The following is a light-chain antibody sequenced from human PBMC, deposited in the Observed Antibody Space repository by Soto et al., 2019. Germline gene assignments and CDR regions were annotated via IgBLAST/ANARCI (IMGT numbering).Light chain of an antibody. J-gene: IGLJ2*01. V-gene: IGLV1-40*01. CDR1: SSNIGGGYD. Sequence: QSVLTQPPSVSGAPGQRVTISCTGSSSNIGGGYDVHWYQQLPGTAPKLLIYGNSNRPSGVPDRFSGSKSGTSASLAITGLQAEDEADYYCHSYDSSLSVVFGGGTKLTVL. CDR2: GNS. CDR3: HSYDSSLSVV.